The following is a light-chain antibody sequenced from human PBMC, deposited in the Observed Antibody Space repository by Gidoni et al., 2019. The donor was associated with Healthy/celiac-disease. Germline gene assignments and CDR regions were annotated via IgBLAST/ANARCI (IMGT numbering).Light chain of an antibody. J-gene: IGKJ1*01. V-gene: IGKV3-15*01. Sequence: EIVMTQSPATLSVSPGESATLSCRASQSVNSNLAWYQQKPGQAPRLLIYGASTRATGIPARFSGSGSGTEFTLTISSLQSEDFAVYYCQQYNNWPPWTFGQXTKVEIK. CDR1: QSVNSN. CDR3: QQYNNWPPWT. CDR2: GAS.